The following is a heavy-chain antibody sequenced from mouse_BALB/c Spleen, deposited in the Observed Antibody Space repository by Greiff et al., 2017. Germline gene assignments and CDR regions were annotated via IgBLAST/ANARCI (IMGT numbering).Heavy chain of an antibody. CDR2: ISYSGST. V-gene: IGHV3-2*02. CDR1: GYSITSDYA. Sequence: VQLKESGPGLVKPSQSLSLTCTVTGYSITSDYAWNWIRQFPGNKLEWMGYISYSGSTSYNPSLKSRISITRDTSKNQFFLQLNSVTTEDTATYYCARSGGLRRYFDVWGAGTTVTVSS. J-gene: IGHJ1*01. D-gene: IGHD2-4*01. CDR3: ARSGGLRRYFDV.